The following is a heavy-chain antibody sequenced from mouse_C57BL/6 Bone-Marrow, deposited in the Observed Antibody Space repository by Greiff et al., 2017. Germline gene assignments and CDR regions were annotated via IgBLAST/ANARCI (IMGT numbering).Heavy chain of an antibody. CDR2: INPNNGGT. J-gene: IGHJ1*03. CDR1: GYTFTDYN. V-gene: IGHV1-18*01. Sequence: VQLQQSGPELVKPGASVKIPCKASGYTFTDYNMDWVKQSHGKSLEWIGDINPNNGGTIYNQKFKGKATLTVDKSSSTAYMELRSLTSEDTAVYYCARRGYYYGSSDWYFDVWGTGTTVTVSS. CDR3: ARRGYYYGSSDWYFDV. D-gene: IGHD1-1*01.